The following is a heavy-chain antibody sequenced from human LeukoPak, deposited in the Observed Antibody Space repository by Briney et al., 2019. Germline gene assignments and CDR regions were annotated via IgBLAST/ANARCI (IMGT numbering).Heavy chain of an antibody. J-gene: IGHJ6*03. CDR2: IYYSGST. D-gene: IGHD3-3*01. V-gene: IGHV4-39*01. CDR1: GGSISSSSYY. Sequence: SETLSLTCTVSGGSISSSSYYWGWIRQPPGKGLEWIGSIYYSGSTYYNPSLKSRVTISVDTSKNQFSLKLSSVTAADTAVCYCARLYYDFWSGYAYYYYMDVWGKGTTVTVSS. CDR3: ARLYYDFWSGYAYYYYMDV.